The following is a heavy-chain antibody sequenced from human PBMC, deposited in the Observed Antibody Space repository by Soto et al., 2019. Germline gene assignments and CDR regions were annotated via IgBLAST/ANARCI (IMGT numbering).Heavy chain of an antibody. Sequence: EVQLVESGGGLVQPGESLRLSCAASGFTFSAFWMTWLRQAPGKGPEWVANIKRDGTVTHYGDSVEGRCTLSRENAQNSLFLQLNSLRPEDTAMYYCARDLSPPGEFFYDAFDVWGQGTFVTVSS. CDR3: ARDLSPPGEFFYDAFDV. CDR1: GFTFSAFW. CDR2: IKRDGTVT. D-gene: IGHD2-21*01. V-gene: IGHV3-7*04. J-gene: IGHJ3*01.